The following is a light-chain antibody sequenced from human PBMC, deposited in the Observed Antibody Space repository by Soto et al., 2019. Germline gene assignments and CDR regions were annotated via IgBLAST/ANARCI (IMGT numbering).Light chain of an antibody. Sequence: EIVLTQSPGTLSLSPGERATLSCRASQSVSSSYLSWYQQKPGQAPRLLIYGASSRATGIPDRFSGSGSGTYFTLTISRLEPEDFAGYYCQQYGSSPRMYTFGQGTKLQIK. CDR3: QQYGSSPRMYT. CDR2: GAS. V-gene: IGKV3-20*01. CDR1: QSVSSSY. J-gene: IGKJ2*01.